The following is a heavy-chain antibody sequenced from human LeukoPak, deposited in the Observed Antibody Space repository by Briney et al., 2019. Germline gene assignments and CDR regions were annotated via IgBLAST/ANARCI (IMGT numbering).Heavy chain of an antibody. J-gene: IGHJ4*02. Sequence: SETLSLTCAVYGGSFSGYYWSWIRQPPGKGLEWIGEINHSGSTNYNPSLKRRVTISVDTSKNQFSLKLSSVTAADTAVYYCARGVYSSSWAPFDYWGQGTLVTVSS. V-gene: IGHV4-34*01. CDR3: ARGVYSSSWAPFDY. CDR2: INHSGST. D-gene: IGHD6-13*01. CDR1: GGSFSGYY.